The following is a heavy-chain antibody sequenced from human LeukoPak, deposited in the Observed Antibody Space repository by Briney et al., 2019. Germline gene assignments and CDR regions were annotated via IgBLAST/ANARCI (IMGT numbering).Heavy chain of an antibody. D-gene: IGHD3-9*01. V-gene: IGHV4-39*01. J-gene: IGHJ4*02. CDR1: GGSISSYY. CDR2: IYDSGST. Sequence: SETLSLTCTVSGGSISSYYWAWIRQSPGKGLEWIGSIYDSGSTYYTPSLKSRVTISVDTSKNQFSLKLSSVTAADTAVYYCASLRYFDWLFDLDYWGQGTLVTVSS. CDR3: ASLRYFDWLFDLDY.